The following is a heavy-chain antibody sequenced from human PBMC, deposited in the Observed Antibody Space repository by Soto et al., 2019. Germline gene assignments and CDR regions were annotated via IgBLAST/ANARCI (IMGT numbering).Heavy chain of an antibody. J-gene: IGHJ3*02. CDR3: ASVGKTSSNDAFDI. CDR2: IYSSGSA. D-gene: IGHD6-13*01. V-gene: IGHV4-59*01. Sequence: PSETLSLTCAVSGDSFTSYYWSYIRQPPGKGLEWIGYIYSSGSANYNPSLKSRVTLSIDTSKNQISLTLNSVTAADTAVYFCASVGKTSSNDAFDIRRQGTMVTVSS. CDR1: GDSFTSYY.